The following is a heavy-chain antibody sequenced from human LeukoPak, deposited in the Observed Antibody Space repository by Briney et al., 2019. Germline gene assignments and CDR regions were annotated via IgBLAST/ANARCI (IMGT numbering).Heavy chain of an antibody. Sequence: GGSLRLSCAASGFTFSSYAMSWVRQAPGKGLEWVSGISGSGGSTYYADSVEGRFTISRDNSKNTLYLQMNSLRAEDTAVYYCAKAGDIVVVVAATYDQWGQGTLVTVSS. V-gene: IGHV3-23*01. D-gene: IGHD2-15*01. CDR1: GFTFSSYA. J-gene: IGHJ5*02. CDR2: ISGSGGST. CDR3: AKAGDIVVVVAATYDQ.